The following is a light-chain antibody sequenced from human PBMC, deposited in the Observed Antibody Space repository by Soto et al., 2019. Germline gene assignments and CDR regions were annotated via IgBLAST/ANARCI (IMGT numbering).Light chain of an antibody. CDR1: QSVNRY. V-gene: IGKV3-11*01. J-gene: IGKJ1*01. CDR3: QQRTNWPPWT. CDR2: DAS. Sequence: ETVLTQSPATLSLSPGDRATLSCRASQSVNRYLAWYQQKPGQAPRHLIYDASNRATGLPARFNGSGSGTDLTLTISSLEPEDFAVYYCQQRTNWPPWTFGQGNRVEIK.